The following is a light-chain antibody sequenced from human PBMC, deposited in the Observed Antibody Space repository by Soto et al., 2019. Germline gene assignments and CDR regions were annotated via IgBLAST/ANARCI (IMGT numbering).Light chain of an antibody. CDR2: QDS. V-gene: IGLV3-1*01. CDR1: KLGDKY. Sequence: SYELTQPPSVSVSPGQTARITCSGEKLGDKYACWYQQKPGQSPVRVIYQDSKRPSGIPERFSGSNSGNTATLTISGTQAMDEADYYCQAWDSGHVVFGGGTKLTVL. CDR3: QAWDSGHVV. J-gene: IGLJ2*01.